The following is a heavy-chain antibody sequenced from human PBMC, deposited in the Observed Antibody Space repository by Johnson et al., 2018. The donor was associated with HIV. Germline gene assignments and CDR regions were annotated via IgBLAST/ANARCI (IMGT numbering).Heavy chain of an antibody. CDR3: ARDRGGVAAAKGDHDAFDI. Sequence: VQLMESGGGVVQPGRSLRLSCAASGFIFSINHMSWVRQAPGKGLEWVSVIYRGGSTYYTDSVKGRFTISRDNAKNSLYRQMNSLRAEDTAVYYCARDRGGVAAAKGDHDAFDIWGQGTMVTVSS. CDR1: GFIFSINH. J-gene: IGHJ3*02. D-gene: IGHD6-13*01. V-gene: IGHV3-66*01. CDR2: IYRGGST.